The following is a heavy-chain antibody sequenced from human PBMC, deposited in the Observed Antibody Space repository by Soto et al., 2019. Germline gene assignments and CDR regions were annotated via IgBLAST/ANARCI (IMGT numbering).Heavy chain of an antibody. D-gene: IGHD1-26*01. CDR2: IYPGDSDT. Sequence: GESLKISCKASGYSFTSYWIGWVRQVPGKGLEWMGIIYPGDSDTRYSPSFQGQVTISADKSISTAYLQWSSLKASDTAMYYCAAYSGSFYYGMDVWGQGTTVTVSS. CDR1: GYSFTSYW. J-gene: IGHJ6*02. CDR3: AAYSGSFYYGMDV. V-gene: IGHV5-51*01.